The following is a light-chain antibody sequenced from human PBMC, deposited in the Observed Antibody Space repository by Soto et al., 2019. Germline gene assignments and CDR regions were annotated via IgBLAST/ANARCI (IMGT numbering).Light chain of an antibody. J-gene: IGKJ2*01. Sequence: EIVLTQSPATLSLSPGERATLSCRASQSVSSYLAWYQQKPGQAPRLLIYDASNRATGIPPRFSGSGSGTDFTLTISSLEPEDFAVYYCQHRSNWPPYTFGQGTNLEIK. CDR1: QSVSSY. CDR3: QHRSNWPPYT. V-gene: IGKV3-11*01. CDR2: DAS.